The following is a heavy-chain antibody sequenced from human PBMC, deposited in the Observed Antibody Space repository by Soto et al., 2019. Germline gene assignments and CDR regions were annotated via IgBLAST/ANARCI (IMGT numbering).Heavy chain of an antibody. Sequence: EVQLVESGGGVVRPGGSLRLSCAASGFTFDDYGMSWVRQAPGKGLEWVSGLNWNGGSTGYADSVKGRFTISRDNAKNSLYLQMNSLRAEDTALYYCARDSVSDYDFWSGGPGPFDYWGQGTLVTVSS. V-gene: IGHV3-20*04. CDR2: LNWNGGST. CDR3: ARDSVSDYDFWSGGPGPFDY. D-gene: IGHD3-3*01. J-gene: IGHJ4*02. CDR1: GFTFDDYG.